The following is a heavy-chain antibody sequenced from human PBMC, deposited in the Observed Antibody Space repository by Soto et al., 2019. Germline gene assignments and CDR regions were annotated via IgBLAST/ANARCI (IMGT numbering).Heavy chain of an antibody. J-gene: IGHJ4*02. D-gene: IGHD2-21*02. CDR1: DYSFSSYA. CDR3: ARQLAYCGGDCYTEPIDY. V-gene: IGHV1-2*06. CDR2: INPNTGGT. Sequence: ASVKVSCKASDYSFSSYAISWVRQAPGQGLEWVGRINPNTGGTNYAQKFQDRVTMTRDTSITTAYMELSRLRSDDTAVYYCARQLAYCGGDCYTEPIDYWGQGTQVTVS.